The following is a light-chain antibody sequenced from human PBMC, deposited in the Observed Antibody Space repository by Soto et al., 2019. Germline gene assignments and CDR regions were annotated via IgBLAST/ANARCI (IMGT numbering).Light chain of an antibody. V-gene: IGKV3-20*01. CDR1: QTVTGND. CDR3: QQYGTSPPVN. J-gene: IGKJ5*01. CDR2: LPS. Sequence: ESVLTQSPGTLSLSPWERATLSCRTSQTVTGNDVAWYQQRRGQAPRLLIYLPSRRATGIPDRFSGSGSRTDFTLTISRLDPDDFAVYHCQQYGTSPPVNFGQGTRLE.